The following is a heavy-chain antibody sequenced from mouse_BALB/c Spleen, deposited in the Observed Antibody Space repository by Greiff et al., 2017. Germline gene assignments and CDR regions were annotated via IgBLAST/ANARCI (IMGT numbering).Heavy chain of an antibody. J-gene: IGHJ4*01. CDR2: ISDGGSYT. Sequence: EVQRVESGGGLVKPGGSLKLSCAASGFTFSDYYMYWVRQTPEKRLEWVATISDGGSYTYYPDSVKGRFTISRDNAKNNLYLQMSSLKSEDTAMYYCARDRYDYDVEDAMDYWGQGTSVTVSS. CDR1: GFTFSDYY. V-gene: IGHV5-4*02. CDR3: ARDRYDYDVEDAMDY. D-gene: IGHD2-4*01.